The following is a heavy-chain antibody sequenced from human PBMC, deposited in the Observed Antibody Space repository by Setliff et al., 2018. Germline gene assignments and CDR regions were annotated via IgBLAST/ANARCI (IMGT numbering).Heavy chain of an antibody. J-gene: IGHJ1*01. CDR3: ARSYSSSWYGFFQH. D-gene: IGHD6-13*01. Sequence: GGSLRLSCAASGFTFKNYWMHWVRQAPGKGLEWVSSISSSSSYIYYADSVKGRFTISRDNAKNSLYLQMNSLRAEDTAVYYCARSYSSSWYGFFQHWGQGTLVTVSS. CDR2: ISSSSSYI. CDR1: GFTFKNYW. V-gene: IGHV3-21*01.